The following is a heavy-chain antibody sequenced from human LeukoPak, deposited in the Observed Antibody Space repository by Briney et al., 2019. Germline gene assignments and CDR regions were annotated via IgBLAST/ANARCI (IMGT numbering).Heavy chain of an antibody. CDR2: ISYNGSNK. D-gene: IGHD3-10*01. V-gene: IGHV3-30-3*01. CDR3: ARRGDY. J-gene: IGHJ4*02. CDR1: GFTFSRYA. Sequence: GGSLRLSCAASGFTFSRYAMHWVRQAPGKGLEWVAVISYNGSNKYYADSVKGRFTISRDNSKNTLYLQMNSLRAEDTAVYYCARRGDYWGQGTLVTVSS.